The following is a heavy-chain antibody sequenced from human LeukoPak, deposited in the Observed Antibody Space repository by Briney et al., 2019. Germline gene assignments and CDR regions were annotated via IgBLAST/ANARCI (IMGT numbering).Heavy chain of an antibody. D-gene: IGHD3-22*01. Sequence: SETLSLTCAVYGGSFSGYYWSWIRQPPGKGLEWIGEINHSGSTNYNPSLKSRVTISVDTSKNQFSLKLSSVTAADTAVYYCARDYYDSSGNPLYYFDYWGQGTLVTVSS. CDR3: ARDYYDSSGNPLYYFDY. CDR2: INHSGST. V-gene: IGHV4-34*01. CDR1: GGSFSGYY. J-gene: IGHJ4*02.